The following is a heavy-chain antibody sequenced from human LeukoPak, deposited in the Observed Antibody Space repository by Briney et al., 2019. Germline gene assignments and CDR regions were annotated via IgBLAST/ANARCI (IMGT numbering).Heavy chain of an antibody. V-gene: IGHV4-4*07. Sequence: SETLSLTCTVSGGSISSYYWSWIRQPAGKGLEWIGRIYTSGSTNYNPSLKSRVTMSVDTSKNQFSLKLSSVTAADTAVYYCAREKGYCSGGSCYRYYYYMDVWGKGTTVTISS. CDR2: IYTSGST. CDR3: AREKGYCSGGSCYRYYYYMDV. CDR1: GGSISSYY. J-gene: IGHJ6*03. D-gene: IGHD2-15*01.